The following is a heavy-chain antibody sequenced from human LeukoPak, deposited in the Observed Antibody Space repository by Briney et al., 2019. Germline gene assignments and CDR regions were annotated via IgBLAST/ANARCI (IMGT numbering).Heavy chain of an antibody. CDR3: VRLVGADIDY. V-gene: IGHV6-1*01. CDR2: TYYRSKWHN. J-gene: IGHJ4*02. CDR1: GDSVSNKNTA. D-gene: IGHD5-12*01. Sequence: SQTLSLTCAISGDSVSNKNTAWNWIRQSPSRGLEWLGRTYYRSKWHNTYAASVKSRITINPGTSKNQFSLQLNSVTPEDTAVYFCVRLVGADIDYWGQGTLVTVSS.